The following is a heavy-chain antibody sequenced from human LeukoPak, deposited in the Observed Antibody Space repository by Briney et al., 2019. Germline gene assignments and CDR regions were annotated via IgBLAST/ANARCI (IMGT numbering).Heavy chain of an antibody. Sequence: ASVKVSCKASGYTFTSYDISWVRQATGQGLEWMGWMNPNSGNTGYAQKFQGRVTMTRNTSISTAYMELSSLRSEDTAVYYCARGYIAENWFDPWGQGTLVTVSS. CDR2: MNPNSGNT. D-gene: IGHD6-13*01. CDR3: ARGYIAENWFDP. V-gene: IGHV1-8*01. J-gene: IGHJ5*02. CDR1: GYTFTSYD.